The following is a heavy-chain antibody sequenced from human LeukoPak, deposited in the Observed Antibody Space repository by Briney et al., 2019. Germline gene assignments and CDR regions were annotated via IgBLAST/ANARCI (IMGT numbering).Heavy chain of an antibody. Sequence: SETLSLTCAVYGGSFSGYYWSWIRQPPGKGLEWIGEINHSGSTNYNPSLKSRVTISVDTSKNQFSLKLSSVTAADTAVYYCARASMITFGGVIVLDYWGQGTLVTVSS. J-gene: IGHJ4*02. D-gene: IGHD3-16*02. CDR2: INHSGST. CDR3: ARASMITFGGVIVLDY. V-gene: IGHV4-34*01. CDR1: GGSFSGYY.